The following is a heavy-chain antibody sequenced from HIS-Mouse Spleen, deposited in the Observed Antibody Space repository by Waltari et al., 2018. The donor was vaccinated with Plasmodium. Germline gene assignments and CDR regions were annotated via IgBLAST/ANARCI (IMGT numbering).Heavy chain of an antibody. Sequence: EVQLVESGGGLVKPGGSLRLSCAASGSPFSCYRRNWVRQAPGKGLEWVSSISSSSSYIYYADSVKGRFTISRDNAKNSLYLQMNSLRAEDTAVYYCARAREPDYWGQGTLVTVSS. CDR2: ISSSSSYI. V-gene: IGHV3-21*01. CDR3: ARAREPDY. J-gene: IGHJ4*02. CDR1: GSPFSCYR.